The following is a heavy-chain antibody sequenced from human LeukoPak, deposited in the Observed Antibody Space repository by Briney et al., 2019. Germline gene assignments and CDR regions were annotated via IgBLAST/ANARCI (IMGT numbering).Heavy chain of an antibody. CDR3: ARGGYCSSTSCYNFGY. CDR1: GGTFSSYA. J-gene: IGHJ4*02. D-gene: IGHD2-2*02. Sequence: SVKVSCKASGGTFSSYAISWVRQAPGQGLEWMGGIIPIFGTANYAQKFQGRVTITADESTSTAYMELRSLRSDDTAVYYCARGGYCSSTSCYNFGYWGQGTLVTVSS. CDR2: IIPIFGTA. V-gene: IGHV1-69*01.